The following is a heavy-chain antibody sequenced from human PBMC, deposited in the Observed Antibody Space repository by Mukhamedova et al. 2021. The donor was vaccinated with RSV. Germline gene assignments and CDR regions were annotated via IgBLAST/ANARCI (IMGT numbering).Heavy chain of an antibody. CDR2: ISYDGSNK. CDR1: GFTFSSYA. CDR3: ARGSGGY. Sequence: GFTFSSYAMHWVRQAPGKGLEWVAVISYDGSNKYYADSVKGRFTISRDNSKNTLYLQMNSLRAEDTAGYYCARGSGGYWGQGTLVT. D-gene: IGHD3-10*01. J-gene: IGHJ4*02. V-gene: IGHV3-30*04.